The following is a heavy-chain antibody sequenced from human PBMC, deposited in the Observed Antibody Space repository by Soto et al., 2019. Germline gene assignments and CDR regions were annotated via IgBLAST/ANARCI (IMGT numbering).Heavy chain of an antibody. Sequence: QVQLVESGGGVVQPGRSLRLSCAASGFTFSSYGMHWVRQAPGKGLEWVAVISYDGSNEYYADSVKGRFTISRDNSKNTRYLQMNSLRAEDTARYSCAKGAGYNGRPVDSWGKGTLVTVSS. CDR2: ISYDGSNE. J-gene: IGHJ4*02. CDR3: AKGAGYNGRPVDS. CDR1: GFTFSSYG. V-gene: IGHV3-30*18. D-gene: IGHD1-26*01.